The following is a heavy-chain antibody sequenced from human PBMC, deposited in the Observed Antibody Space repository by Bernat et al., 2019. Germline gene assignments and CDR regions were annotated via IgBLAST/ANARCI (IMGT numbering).Heavy chain of an antibody. CDR1: GFTFSIAW. Sequence: VQLVESGGGLVKPGGSLRLSCAASGFTFSIAWMNWVRQAPGKGLEWVGRIKRKTDGGTTDYAAPVKGRFTISRDDSKNMLYLQMNSLKTEDTAVYYCTTGGVSYWYYYGMDVWGQGTTVTVCS. V-gene: IGHV3-15*07. CDR2: IKRKTDGGTT. CDR3: TTGGVSYWYYYGMDV. D-gene: IGHD1-26*01. J-gene: IGHJ6*02.